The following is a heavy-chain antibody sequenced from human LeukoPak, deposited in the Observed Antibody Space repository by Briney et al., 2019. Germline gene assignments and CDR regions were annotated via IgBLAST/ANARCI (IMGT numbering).Heavy chain of an antibody. CDR2: IYYSGST. J-gene: IGHJ4*02. Sequence: PSETLSLTCTVSGGSISITTYYWGWIRQPPGKGLEWIGNIYYSGSTYYNPSLKSRVTISVDTSKNQFSLKLSSVTAADTAVYYYARDYMVRGVIDYWGQGTLVTVSS. CDR3: ARDYMVRGVIDY. V-gene: IGHV4-39*07. CDR1: GGSISITTYY. D-gene: IGHD3-10*01.